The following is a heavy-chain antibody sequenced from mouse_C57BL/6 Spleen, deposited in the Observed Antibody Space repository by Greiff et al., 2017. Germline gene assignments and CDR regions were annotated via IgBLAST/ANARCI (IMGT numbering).Heavy chain of an antibody. Sequence: VQLQQPGAELVRPGSSVKLSCKASGYTFTSYWMHWVKQRPIQGLEWIGNIDPSDSETHYNQKFKDKATLTVDKSSSTAYMQLSSLTSEDSAVYYCARRITTVVATDWYFDVWGTGTTVTVSS. CDR2: IDPSDSET. D-gene: IGHD1-1*01. J-gene: IGHJ1*03. CDR1: GYTFTSYW. V-gene: IGHV1-52*01. CDR3: ARRITTVVATDWYFDV.